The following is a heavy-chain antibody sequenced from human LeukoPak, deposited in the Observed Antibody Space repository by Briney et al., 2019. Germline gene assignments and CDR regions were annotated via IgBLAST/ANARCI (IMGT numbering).Heavy chain of an antibody. CDR3: ARDCVDIVAAGGYFDY. J-gene: IGHJ4*02. CDR2: ISIAGEI. D-gene: IGHD5-12*01. Sequence: SETLSLTCAVYEGSLSGYFWSWIRQPPGKGLEWIGEISIAGEINYNPSLRSRATISMDTTKNQFSLKLSSVTAADTAVYYCARDCVDIVAAGGYFDYWGQGTLVTVSS. CDR1: EGSLSGYF. V-gene: IGHV4-34*01.